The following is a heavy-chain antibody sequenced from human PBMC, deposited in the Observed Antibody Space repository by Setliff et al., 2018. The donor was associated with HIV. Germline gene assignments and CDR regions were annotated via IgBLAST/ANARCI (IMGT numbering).Heavy chain of an antibody. CDR1: GGPLRSHY. CDR3: ARGGAFDWLFLDV. J-gene: IGHJ6*04. D-gene: IGHD3-9*01. Sequence: LSLTCTVSGGPLRSHYWSWIRQPPGKGLEWIGYIYDSGSTNYNPSLKSRVTISVDTSKNQFSLKLSSVTAADTAVYYCARGGAFDWLFLDVWGKGTTVTVSS. CDR2: IYDSGST. V-gene: IGHV4-59*11.